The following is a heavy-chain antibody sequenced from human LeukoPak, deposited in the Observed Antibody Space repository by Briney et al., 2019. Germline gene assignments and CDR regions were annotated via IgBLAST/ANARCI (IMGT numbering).Heavy chain of an antibody. J-gene: IGHJ5*02. Sequence: ASVRVSCKASGYTFTNYAMNWVRQAPGQGLEWMGWINTNTGNPTYAQGFTGRFVFSLDASVSTAYLQIRRLKAEDTAVYYCARVPFVVMGDTGNWFDPWGQGTLVTVSS. CDR2: INTNTGNP. CDR3: ARVPFVVMGDTGNWFDP. CDR1: GYTFTNYA. D-gene: IGHD2-8*01. V-gene: IGHV7-4-1*01.